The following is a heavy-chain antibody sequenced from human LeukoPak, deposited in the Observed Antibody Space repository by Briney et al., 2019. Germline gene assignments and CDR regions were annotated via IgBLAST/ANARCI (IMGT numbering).Heavy chain of an antibody. CDR2: IIPIFGTA. CDR1: GGTFSSYA. CDR3: AKDGPPAYFDY. J-gene: IGHJ4*02. Sequence: SVKVSCKASGGTFSSYAISWVRQAPGQGLEWMGGIIPIFGTANYAQKFQGRVTITTDESTSTAYMELNSLRAEDTAVYYCAKDGPPAYFDYWGQGTLVTVSS. V-gene: IGHV1-69*05.